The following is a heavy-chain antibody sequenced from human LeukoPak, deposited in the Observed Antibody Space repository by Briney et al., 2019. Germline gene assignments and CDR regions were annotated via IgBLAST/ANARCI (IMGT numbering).Heavy chain of an antibody. CDR1: GFSFSNYA. V-gene: IGHV3-30*02. D-gene: IGHD1-26*01. CDR3: AKGAGTYEYFDY. J-gene: IGHJ4*02. Sequence: PGGSLRLSCVASGFSFSNYAMHWVRQAPGAGLEWVALIRYDGSMKYYADSVKGRFTISRDNSNHTLLLQMNSLRGEDTAVYYCAKGAGTYEYFDYWGQGTLVTVSS. CDR2: IRYDGSMK.